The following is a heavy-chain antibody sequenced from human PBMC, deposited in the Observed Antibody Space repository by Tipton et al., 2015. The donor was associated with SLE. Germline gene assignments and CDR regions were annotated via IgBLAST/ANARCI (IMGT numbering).Heavy chain of an antibody. Sequence: SLRLSCAASGFTFGSYAMSWVRQVPGKGLEWVSSIGYSDDSRSYADSVKGRFTISRDNSKNTVYLHMNSLRADDTAIYYCASASWNYGFFDYWGQGTLVTVSS. J-gene: IGHJ4*02. D-gene: IGHD1-7*01. CDR1: GFTFGSYA. V-gene: IGHV3-23*01. CDR2: IGYSDDSR. CDR3: ASASWNYGFFDY.